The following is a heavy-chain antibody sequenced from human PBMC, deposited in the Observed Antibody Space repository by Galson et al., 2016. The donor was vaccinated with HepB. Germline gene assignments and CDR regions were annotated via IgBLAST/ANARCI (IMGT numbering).Heavy chain of an antibody. CDR2: VYYSGST. CDR1: GGSISSSNYF. CDR3: ANHRGPLVEEPGYYYAPDAFDV. V-gene: IGHV4-39*01. D-gene: IGHD3-22*01. J-gene: IGHJ3*01. Sequence: SETLSVTCAVSGGSISSSNYFGGWIRQPPGKGLEWIGSVYYSGSTYYNPSLKSRVTISVDASRNKFFLKLSSVTAADTAVYYCANHRGPLVEEPGYYYAPDAFDVWGQGTMVTVSS.